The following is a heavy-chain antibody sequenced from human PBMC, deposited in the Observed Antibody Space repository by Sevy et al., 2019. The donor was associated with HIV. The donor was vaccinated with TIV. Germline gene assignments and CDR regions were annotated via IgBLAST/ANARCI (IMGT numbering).Heavy chain of an antibody. CDR3: AGENAWGRGYS. CDR1: GGSITSLY. CDR2: IYYNGHI. D-gene: IGHD1-26*01. Sequence: SETLSLTCTVSGGSITSLYWNWIRQPPGKGLEWIANIYYNGHINYNPSLKNRVTLSLDTSKNQFSLRLSSVSAADTAMYYCAGENAWGRGYSWGQGTLVTVSS. V-gene: IGHV4-59*08. J-gene: IGHJ4*02.